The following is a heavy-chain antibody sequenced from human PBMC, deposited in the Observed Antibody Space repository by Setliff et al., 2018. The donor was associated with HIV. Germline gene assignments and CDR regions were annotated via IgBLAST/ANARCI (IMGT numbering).Heavy chain of an antibody. J-gene: IGHJ4*02. CDR2: VSGGGGST. CDR1: GGSISTYY. Sequence: ETLSLTCTISGGSISTYYWSWVRQAPGKGLEWVSAVSGGGGSTYYADSVKGRFTISRDNPRNTVYLQMTGLRLDDTAVYYCARDSAAWVTELGILGYWGQGTLVTVSS. CDR3: ARDSAAWVTELGILGY. D-gene: IGHD3-3*01. V-gene: IGHV3-23*01.